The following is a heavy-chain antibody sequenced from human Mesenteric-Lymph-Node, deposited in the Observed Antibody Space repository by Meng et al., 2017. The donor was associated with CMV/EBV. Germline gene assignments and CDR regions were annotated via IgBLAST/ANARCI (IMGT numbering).Heavy chain of an antibody. CDR3: ARRAGSRSTYAWDV. CDR2: SYYSGST. Sequence: SETLSLTCTVSGGSISSSSYYWGWIRQPPGKGLDWIGSSYYSGSTYYSPSLESRVTISVDTAKNQFSLKMSAVTAADTAVYYCARRAGSRSTYAWDVWGQGTAVTVSS. CDR1: GGSISSSSYY. D-gene: IGHD2-2*01. V-gene: IGHV4-39*01. J-gene: IGHJ6*01.